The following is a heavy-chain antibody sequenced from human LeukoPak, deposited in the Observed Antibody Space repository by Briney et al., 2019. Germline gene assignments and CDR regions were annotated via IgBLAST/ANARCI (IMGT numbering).Heavy chain of an antibody. J-gene: IGHJ6*02. CDR3: TRDPSVVPAAMPQDYYGMDV. CDR1: GFTFGDYA. Sequence: GGSLRLSCTASGFTFGDYAMSWVRQAPGKGLEWVGFIRSKAYGGTTEYAASVKGRFTISRDDSKSIAYLQMNSLKTEDTAVYYCTRDPSVVPAAMPQDYYGMDVWGQGTTVTVSS. D-gene: IGHD2-2*01. CDR2: IRSKAYGGTT. V-gene: IGHV3-49*04.